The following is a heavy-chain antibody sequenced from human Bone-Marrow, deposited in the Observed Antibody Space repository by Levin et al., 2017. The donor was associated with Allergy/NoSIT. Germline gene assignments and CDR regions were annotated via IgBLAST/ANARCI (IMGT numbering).Heavy chain of an antibody. CDR2: IYYSGST. Sequence: PSETLSLTCTVSGGSISSSSYYWGWIRQPPGKGLEWIGSIYYSGSTYYNPSLKSRVTISVDTSKNQFSLKLSAVTAADTAVYYCARLTGEQQLVEGDYYYYSGMDVWGQGTTVTVSS. CDR3: ARLTGEQQLVEGDYYYYSGMDV. CDR1: GGSISSSSYY. V-gene: IGHV4-39*01. J-gene: IGHJ6*02. D-gene: IGHD6-13*01.